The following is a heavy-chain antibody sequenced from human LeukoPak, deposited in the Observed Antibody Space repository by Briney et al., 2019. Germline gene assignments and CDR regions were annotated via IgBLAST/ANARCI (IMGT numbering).Heavy chain of an antibody. V-gene: IGHV4-59*01. D-gene: IGHD3-10*01. Sequence: SETLSLTCTVSGGSIRSYYWTWIRQPPGKGLEWIGYIYYSGTTNYNPSLKSRVTISVDTSGNQFSLRLSSVTAADTAVYYCARETMVRGDYYFDYWGQGTLVTVSS. CDR3: ARETMVRGDYYFDY. CDR1: GGSIRSYY. J-gene: IGHJ4*02. CDR2: IYYSGTT.